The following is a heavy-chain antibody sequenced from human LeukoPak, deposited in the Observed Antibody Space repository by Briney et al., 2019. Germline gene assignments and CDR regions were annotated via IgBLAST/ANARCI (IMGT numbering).Heavy chain of an antibody. Sequence: GGSLRLSCAASGFTFSSYSMNWVRQAPGKGLDWVSYISSSSSTIYYADSVKGRITISRDNAKNSLYLQMISLRAEDTAVYYCARVYCSSGCCYDLGIPFDYWGQGTLVTVSS. CDR1: GFTFSSYS. CDR3: ARVYCSSGCCYDLGIPFDY. D-gene: IGHD2-15*01. J-gene: IGHJ4*02. V-gene: IGHV3-48*01. CDR2: ISSSSSTI.